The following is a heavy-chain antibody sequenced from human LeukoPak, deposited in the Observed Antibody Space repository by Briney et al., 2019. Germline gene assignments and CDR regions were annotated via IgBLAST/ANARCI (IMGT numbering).Heavy chain of an antibody. Sequence: SETLSLTCTVSGYSISSGYYWGWIRQPPGKGLEWIGSIYHSGSAYYNPSLKSRVTISVDTSKNQFSLKLSSVTAADTAVYYCARASGWYRSAFDIWGQGTMVTVSS. CDR3: ARASGWYRSAFDI. CDR2: IYHSGSA. J-gene: IGHJ3*02. CDR1: GYSISSGYY. V-gene: IGHV4-38-2*02. D-gene: IGHD6-19*01.